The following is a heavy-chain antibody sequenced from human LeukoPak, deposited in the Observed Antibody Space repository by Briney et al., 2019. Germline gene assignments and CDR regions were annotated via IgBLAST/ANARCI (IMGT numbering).Heavy chain of an antibody. CDR3: ARLKFYYYDSSGYPYETDY. CDR1: GFTFSSYA. J-gene: IGHJ4*02. D-gene: IGHD3-22*01. CDR2: INSDGSST. V-gene: IGHV3-74*01. Sequence: GGSLRLSCAASGFTFSSYAMSWVRQAPGKGPEWVSRINSDGSSTSYADSVKGRFTISRDNAKNTLYLQMNSLRAEDTAVYYCARLKFYYYDSSGYPYETDYWGQGTLVTVSS.